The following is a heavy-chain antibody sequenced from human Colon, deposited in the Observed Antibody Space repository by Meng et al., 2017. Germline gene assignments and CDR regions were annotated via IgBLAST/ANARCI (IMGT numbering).Heavy chain of an antibody. D-gene: IGHD4-23*01. J-gene: IGHJ4*02. Sequence: GASLKISCAVSGFTFSSYWMHWVRQAPGKGLVWVSRINSDGSSTSYADSVKGRFTISRDNAKLYLQMNSLRAEDTAVYYCARENGGKSDFDYWGQGTLVTVSS. CDR1: GFTFSSYW. CDR3: ARENGGKSDFDY. V-gene: IGHV3-74*01. CDR2: INSDGSST.